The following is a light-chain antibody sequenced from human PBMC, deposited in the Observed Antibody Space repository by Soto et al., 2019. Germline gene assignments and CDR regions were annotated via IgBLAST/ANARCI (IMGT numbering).Light chain of an antibody. Sequence: SYVLTQAPSVSVAPGKTARVTCGGNNIGSKSVHWYPQKPGQAPVLVIYYDSDRPSGVPERFSGSNSGNMATLTISRVEAGEEADYYCQVWDIGSGVAFGGGTKLTVL. CDR1: NIGSKS. CDR3: QVWDIGSGVA. CDR2: YDS. J-gene: IGLJ2*01. V-gene: IGLV3-21*04.